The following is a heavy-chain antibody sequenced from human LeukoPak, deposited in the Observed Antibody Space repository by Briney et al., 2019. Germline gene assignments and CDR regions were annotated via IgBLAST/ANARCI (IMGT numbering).Heavy chain of an antibody. V-gene: IGHV1-69*05. Sequence: SVKVSCKASGGTFSSYAISWVRQAPGQGLEWMGRIIPIFGTANYAQKFQGRVTITTDESTSTAYMGLSSLRSEDTAMYYCARTKWGLRPNATDIWGQGTMVSVSS. D-gene: IGHD1-26*01. CDR1: GGTFSSYA. J-gene: IGHJ3*02. CDR3: ARTKWGLRPNATDI. CDR2: IIPIFGTA.